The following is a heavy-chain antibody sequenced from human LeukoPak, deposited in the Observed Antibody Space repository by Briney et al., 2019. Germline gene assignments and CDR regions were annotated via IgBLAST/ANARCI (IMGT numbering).Heavy chain of an antibody. CDR2: ISGSGGST. Sequence: GGSLRLSCAASGFTFSSYAMSWVRQAPGKGLEWVSAISGSGGSTYYADSVKGRFTISRDNSKNTLYLQMNSLRAEDTAVYYCAKDVTRITMGRGAPLAWGQGTLVTVSS. CDR3: AKDVTRITMGRGAPLA. J-gene: IGHJ5*02. CDR1: GFTFSSYA. D-gene: IGHD3-10*01. V-gene: IGHV3-23*01.